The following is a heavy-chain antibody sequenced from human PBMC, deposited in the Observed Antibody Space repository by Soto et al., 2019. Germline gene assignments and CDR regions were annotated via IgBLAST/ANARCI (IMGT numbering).Heavy chain of an antibody. D-gene: IGHD4-17*01. Sequence: EVQLLESGGGLVQPGGSLRLSCAASGFIFSRSAMSWVRQAPGKGLEWVSTISGSGDNTYYADSVKGRFTISRGNSKNTLHLQMNSLRAEDTAVYYCARDPFVYDDYGGENYWGQGTLVTVSS. V-gene: IGHV3-23*01. CDR3: ARDPFVYDDYGGENY. CDR1: GFIFSRSA. CDR2: ISGSGDNT. J-gene: IGHJ4*02.